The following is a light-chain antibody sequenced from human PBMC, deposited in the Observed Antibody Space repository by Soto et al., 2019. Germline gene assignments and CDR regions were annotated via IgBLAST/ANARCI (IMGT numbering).Light chain of an antibody. CDR2: EVS. V-gene: IGLV2-23*02. CDR1: SSDVGSYNL. CDR3: CSYAGSSTFYV. Sequence: QSALTQPASVSGSPGQSITISCTGTSSDVGSYNLVSWYQQHPGKAPKLMIYEVSKRPSGVSNRFSGSKSGNTASLTISGLQAEDEADYSCCSYAGSSTFYVFGTGPKLTVL. J-gene: IGLJ1*01.